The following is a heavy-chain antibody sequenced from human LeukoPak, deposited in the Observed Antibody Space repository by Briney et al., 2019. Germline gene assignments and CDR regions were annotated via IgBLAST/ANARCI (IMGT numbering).Heavy chain of an antibody. CDR2: ISNDGNNK. Sequence: PGGSLRLSCAASGFTFSSYDMHWVRQAPGKGLEGVAIISNDGNNKYYADSVKGRFTISRDNSKNTLYLQMNSLRAEDTAVYYCAKEYRSGFDPGGQGTVVSVSS. CDR1: GFTFSSYD. CDR3: AKEYRSGFDP. D-gene: IGHD3-16*02. J-gene: IGHJ5*02. V-gene: IGHV3-30*18.